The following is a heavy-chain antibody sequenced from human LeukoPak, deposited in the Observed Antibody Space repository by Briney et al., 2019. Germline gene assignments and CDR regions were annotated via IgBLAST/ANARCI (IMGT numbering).Heavy chain of an antibody. D-gene: IGHD5-24*01. V-gene: IGHV3-23*01. CDR2: ISPSADIT. CDR3: AKDDALLQFND. Sequence: GGTLRLSCAASGFTLSSHGMNWVRQAPGKGMEWISGISPSADITYYADSVKGRFTISRDNSENTVYLHMSSLRAGDTAVYFCAKDDALLQFNDWGQGTLVTVSS. CDR1: GFTLSSHG. J-gene: IGHJ4*02.